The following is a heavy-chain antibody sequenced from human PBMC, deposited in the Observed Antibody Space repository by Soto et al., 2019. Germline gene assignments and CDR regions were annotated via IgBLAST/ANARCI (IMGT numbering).Heavy chain of an antibody. Sequence: TSETLSLTCTVSGGSISSADYYWSWVRQPPGKGLEWIGYIYYSGSTNYNPSLKSRVTISVDTSKNQFSLKVSSVTPTDTAVSYCARSSPTSGTWALDYWGQGTLVTVSS. CDR1: GGSISSADYY. V-gene: IGHV4-61*08. CDR2: IYYSGST. CDR3: ARSSPTSGTWALDY. D-gene: IGHD6-13*01. J-gene: IGHJ4*02.